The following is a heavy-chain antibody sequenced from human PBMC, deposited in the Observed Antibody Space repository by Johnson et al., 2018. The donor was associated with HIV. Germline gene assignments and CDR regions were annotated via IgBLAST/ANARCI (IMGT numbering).Heavy chain of an antibody. CDR2: IYSGGST. V-gene: IGHV3-66*01. CDR3: ARSKDCSGGSCPDAFDI. CDR1: GFTVSSNY. Sequence: EVQLVESGGGLVQPGGSLRLSCAASGFTVSSNYMTWVRQAPGKGLEWVSVIYSGGSTYYADSVKGRFTISRDNARNSLYLQMNSLRVEDTAVYYCARSKDCSGGSCPDAFDIWGQGTMVIVSS. J-gene: IGHJ3*02. D-gene: IGHD2-15*01.